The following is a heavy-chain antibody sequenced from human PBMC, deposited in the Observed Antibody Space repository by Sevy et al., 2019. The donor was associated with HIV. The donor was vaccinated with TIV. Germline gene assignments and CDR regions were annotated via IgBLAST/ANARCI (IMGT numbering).Heavy chain of an antibody. CDR2: ISWDGGST. D-gene: IGHD3-10*01. CDR3: ARGFLLPDYGSGNFDY. J-gene: IGHJ4*02. CDR1: GFTFDDYT. Sequence: GGSLRLSCAASGFTFDDYTMHWVRQAPGKGLEWVSLISWDGGSTYYADSVKGRFTIARDNSKNSLYLQMNSLRTEDTALYYCARGFLLPDYGSGNFDYWGQGTLVTVSS. V-gene: IGHV3-43*01.